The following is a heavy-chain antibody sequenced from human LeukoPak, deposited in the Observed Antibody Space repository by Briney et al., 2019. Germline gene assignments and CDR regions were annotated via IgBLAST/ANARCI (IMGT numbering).Heavy chain of an antibody. CDR2: ISYDGSNK. Sequence: SGGSLRLSCAASGFTFSSYAMHWVRQAPGKGLEWVAVISYDGSNKYYADSVKGRFTISRDNSKNTLYLQMNSLRAEDTAVYYCAKALIGTGGYFQHWGHGALVTVSS. CDR1: GFTFSSYA. D-gene: IGHD1-1*01. J-gene: IGHJ1*01. V-gene: IGHV3-30-3*01. CDR3: AKALIGTGGYFQH.